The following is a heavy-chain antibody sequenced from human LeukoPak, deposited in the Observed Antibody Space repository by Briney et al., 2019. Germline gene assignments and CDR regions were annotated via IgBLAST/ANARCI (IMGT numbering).Heavy chain of an antibody. V-gene: IGHV3-30*04. CDR2: VSHDGSNE. CDR1: GFTFGSYA. CDR3: ARSPYDSSVDLYYYYAMDL. D-gene: IGHD3-22*01. J-gene: IGHJ6*02. Sequence: GGSLRLSCAASGFTFGSYALHWVRQAPGKGLEGVAVVSHDGSNEYIADSVRGRFTISRDTSTSMVYLQMNSLRPEDTAVYYCARSPYDSSVDLYYYYAMDLWGQGTTVTVSS.